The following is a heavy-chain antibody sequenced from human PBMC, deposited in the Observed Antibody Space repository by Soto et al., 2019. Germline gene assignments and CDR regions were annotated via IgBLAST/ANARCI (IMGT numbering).Heavy chain of an antibody. CDR1: GFVFGDYA. V-gene: IGHV3-49*04. J-gene: IGHJ4*02. Sequence: PGGSLRLSCSASGFVFGDYAVTWVRQAPGKGLEWVGVVRSETYGGSTEYAASVKGRFRISRDDSQSIAYLQMTSLKTEDTAVYYCTRGRGTSGWYADYWGKGVRVTV. CDR2: VRSETYGGST. D-gene: IGHD6-13*01. CDR3: TRGRGTSGWYADY.